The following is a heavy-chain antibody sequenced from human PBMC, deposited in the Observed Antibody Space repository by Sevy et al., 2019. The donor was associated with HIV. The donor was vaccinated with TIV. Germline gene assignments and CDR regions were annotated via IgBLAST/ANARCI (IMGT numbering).Heavy chain of an antibody. Sequence: GGSLRLSCATSGFTFSDYWMLWVRQTPGRGLEFVANINQDGTKKYYLGSVRGRFTISRDNARNSVFLQMNGLGVEDSALYHCAIAISSADSYWGQGTLVTASS. J-gene: IGHJ4*02. V-gene: IGHV3-7*03. CDR3: AIAISSADSY. CDR2: INQDGTKK. CDR1: GFTFSDYW. D-gene: IGHD2-2*01.